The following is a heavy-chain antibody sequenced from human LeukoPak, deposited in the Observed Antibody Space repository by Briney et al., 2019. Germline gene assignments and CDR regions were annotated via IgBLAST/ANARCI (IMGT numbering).Heavy chain of an antibody. Sequence: SQTLPLTCAISGDSVSSSSAAWNWIRQSPSRGLEWLGRTYYRSKWHNDYAVSVKSRMIINPDTSKNQFSLQVNSVTPDDTAVYYCARCNLLAGCCLDYWGQGTLVTVSS. J-gene: IGHJ4*02. V-gene: IGHV6-1*01. CDR1: GDSVSSSSAA. D-gene: IGHD2-15*01. CDR2: TYYRSKWHN. CDR3: ARCNLLAGCCLDY.